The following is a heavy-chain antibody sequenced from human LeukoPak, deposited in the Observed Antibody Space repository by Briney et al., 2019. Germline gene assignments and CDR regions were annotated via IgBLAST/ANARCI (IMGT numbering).Heavy chain of an antibody. CDR3: ARGLAAHHLFDY. D-gene: IGHD6-13*01. Sequence: GGSLRLSCAASGFTFSSYWMHWVRQAPGKGLVWVSRINSDGSSTSYADSVKGRFTIPRDNAKNTLYLQMNSLRAEYTAVYYCARGLAAHHLFDYWGQGTLVTVSS. V-gene: IGHV3-74*01. J-gene: IGHJ4*02. CDR2: INSDGSST. CDR1: GFTFSSYW.